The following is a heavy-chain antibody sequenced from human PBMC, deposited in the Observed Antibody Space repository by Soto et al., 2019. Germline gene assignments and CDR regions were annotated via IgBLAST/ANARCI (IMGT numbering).Heavy chain of an antibody. CDR1: GFTFSSYG. V-gene: IGHV3-30*18. Sequence: ESGGGVVQPGRSLRLSCAASGFTFSSYGMHWVRQAPGKGLEWVAVISYDGSNKYYADSVKGRFTISRDNSKNTLYLQMNSLRAEDTAVYYCAKSLVSMVRGASDYWGQGTLVTVSS. CDR3: AKSLVSMVRGASDY. J-gene: IGHJ4*02. D-gene: IGHD3-10*01. CDR2: ISYDGSNK.